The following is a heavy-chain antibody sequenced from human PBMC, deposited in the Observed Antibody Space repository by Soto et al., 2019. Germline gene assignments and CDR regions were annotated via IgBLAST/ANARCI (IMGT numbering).Heavy chain of an antibody. CDR2: IYPGDSDT. CDR1: GYSFTSYW. J-gene: IGHJ4*02. D-gene: IGHD5-12*01. CDR3: ARIDGSTIEARTSFNY. Sequence: PGESLKISCKGSGYSFTSYWIGWVRQMPGKGLEWMGIIYPGDSDTRYSPSFQGQVTISADKSISTAYLQWSSLKASATAMYYCARIDGSTIEARTSFNYRDQGTRITVSS. V-gene: IGHV5-51*01.